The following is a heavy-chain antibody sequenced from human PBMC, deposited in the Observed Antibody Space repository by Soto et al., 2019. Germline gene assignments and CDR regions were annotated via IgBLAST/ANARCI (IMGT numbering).Heavy chain of an antibody. J-gene: IGHJ4*02. CDR1: GGSISSGGYY. CDR3: ARGLGNWGSYFDY. D-gene: IGHD7-27*01. V-gene: IGHV4-31*03. Sequence: QVQLHESGPGLVKPSQTLSLTCTVSGGSISSGGYYWNWIRQHPGKGLECIGHNSYSGSTYYNTSLKSRVTISLDPSENQFSLRLTSVTAADTAVYYCARGLGNWGSYFDYWGQGSLVTVSS. CDR2: NSYSGST.